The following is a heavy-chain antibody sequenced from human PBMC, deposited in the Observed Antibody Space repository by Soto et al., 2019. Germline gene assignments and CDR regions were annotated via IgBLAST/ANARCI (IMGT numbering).Heavy chain of an antibody. Sequence: ESGGGVVQPGRSLRLSCAASGFTFSSYGMHWVRQAPGKGLEWVAVISYDGSNKYYADSVKGRFTISRDNSKNTLYLQMNSLRAEDTAVYYCATSPTGYSSGGFDYWGQGTLVTVSS. J-gene: IGHJ4*02. CDR3: ATSPTGYSSGGFDY. CDR1: GFTFSSYG. D-gene: IGHD6-19*01. V-gene: IGHV3-30*03. CDR2: ISYDGSNK.